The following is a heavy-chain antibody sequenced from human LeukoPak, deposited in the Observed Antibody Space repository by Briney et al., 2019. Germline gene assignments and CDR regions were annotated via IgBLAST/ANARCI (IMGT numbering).Heavy chain of an antibody. CDR3: GRDNHDYGFDY. V-gene: IGHV3-48*02. D-gene: IGHD4-17*01. Sequence: GGSLRLSCAASGFTFSSYSMGWVRQAPGRGLEWVSFVSNTGGAKYYADSAKGRFTISRDNAHNSLYLQMNSLRDEDSALYYLGRDNHDYGFDYWGQGTLVTVSS. J-gene: IGHJ4*02. CDR1: GFTFSSYS. CDR2: VSNTGGAK.